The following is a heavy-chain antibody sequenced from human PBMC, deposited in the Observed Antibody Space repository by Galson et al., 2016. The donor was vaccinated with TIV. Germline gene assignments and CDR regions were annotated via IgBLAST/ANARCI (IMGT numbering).Heavy chain of an antibody. D-gene: IGHD1-26*01. CDR2: ISYDGSNK. Sequence: SLRLSCAASGITFSMYALHWVRQAPGKGLEWVALISYDGSNKDYADSVKGRFTISRDNSKNTLYLHMSSLRAEDTAVYYCARDMGGYFQRHKFDYWGQGTLVTVSS. V-gene: IGHV3-30*04. J-gene: IGHJ4*02. CDR3: ARDMGGYFQRHKFDY. CDR1: GITFSMYA.